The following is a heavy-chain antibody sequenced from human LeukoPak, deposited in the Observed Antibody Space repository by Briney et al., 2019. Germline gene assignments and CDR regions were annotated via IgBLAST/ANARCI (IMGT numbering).Heavy chain of an antibody. CDR3: ARDLGQDYYDSSGQGGWFDP. CDR1: GGTFSSYA. D-gene: IGHD3-22*01. J-gene: IGHJ5*02. CDR2: IIPILGIA. Sequence: SVKVSCKASGGTFSSYAISWVRQAPGQGLEWMGRIIPILGIANYAQKLQGRVTITADKSTSTAYMELSSLRSEDTAVYYCARDLGQDYYDSSGQGGWFDPWGQGTLVTVSS. V-gene: IGHV1-69*04.